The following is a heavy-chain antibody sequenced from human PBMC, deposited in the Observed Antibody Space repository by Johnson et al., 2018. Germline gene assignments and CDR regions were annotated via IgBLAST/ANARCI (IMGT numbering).Heavy chain of an antibody. J-gene: IGHJ6*03. CDR3: ARGTFGDPGSRNDDYYYDMDC. CDR1: GGSISNYY. CDR2: IYYSGST. Sequence: QVQLQESGPGLVKPSETLSLTCTVSGGSISNYYWSWIRQPPGKGLEWIGYIYYSGSTKYNPSLKRRVTISVDTSKNQFSLKLSSVTANDTAVYYCARGTFGDPGSRNDDYYYDMDCWVKGATGTVSS. V-gene: IGHV4-59*01. D-gene: IGHD4-17*01.